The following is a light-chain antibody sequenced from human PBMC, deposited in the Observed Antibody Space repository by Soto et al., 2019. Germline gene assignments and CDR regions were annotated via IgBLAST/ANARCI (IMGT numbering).Light chain of an antibody. CDR2: WAS. Sequence: DIVMTQSPDSLAVSLGERATINCKSSQSVCSSSNSRNYLAWYQQKPGQPPKLLIYWASTRELGVPDRFSGSGSGTDFSLTISSLQAEDVAVYYCQQFYGSPWTFGQGTKVEIK. V-gene: IGKV4-1*01. J-gene: IGKJ1*01. CDR3: QQFYGSPWT. CDR1: QSVCSSSNSRNY.